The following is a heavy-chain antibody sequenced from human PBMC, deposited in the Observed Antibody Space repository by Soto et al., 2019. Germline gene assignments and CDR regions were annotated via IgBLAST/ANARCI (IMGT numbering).Heavy chain of an antibody. D-gene: IGHD3-10*01. V-gene: IGHV1-69*01. Sequence: QVQLVQSGAEVKKPGSSVKVSCKASGGIFSTYAISWLRQAPGQRLEWMGGIIPLFGTPNYAQRLQGRDTITADESTSTAYVELSRLRSEDTAVYYCARDRDDYGSGNYYNRIDFWGQGTLVTVSS. CDR3: ARDRDDYGSGNYYNRIDF. CDR2: IIPLFGTP. J-gene: IGHJ4*02. CDR1: GGIFSTYA.